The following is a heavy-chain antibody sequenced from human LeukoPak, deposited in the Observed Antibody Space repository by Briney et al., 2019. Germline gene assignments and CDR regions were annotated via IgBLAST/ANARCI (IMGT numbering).Heavy chain of an antibody. CDR2: SKSKTHGGTT. J-gene: IGHJ4*02. CDR3: TAATSNFDY. D-gene: IGHD2-15*01. Sequence: NPGGSLRLSCAASGFTFSNAWMSWVRHAPGKGLEWVGLSKSKTHGGTTDYAAPVKGRFTVSRDDSRNTLYLQMNSLKTEDTAVYYCTAATSNFDYWGQGTLVTVSS. CDR1: GFTFSNAW. V-gene: IGHV3-15*01.